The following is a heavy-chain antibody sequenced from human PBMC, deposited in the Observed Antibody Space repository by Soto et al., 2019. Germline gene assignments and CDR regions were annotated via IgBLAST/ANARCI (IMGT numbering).Heavy chain of an antibody. Sequence: ASVKVSCKASGHTFTSYGISWVRQAPGQGLEWMGWISAYNGNTNYAQKLQGRVTMTTDTSTSTAYMELRSLRSDDTAVYYCASWRGPYGDYGPWGQGTLVTVSS. J-gene: IGHJ4*02. V-gene: IGHV1-18*01. CDR3: ASWRGPYGDYGP. CDR2: ISAYNGNT. CDR1: GHTFTSYG. D-gene: IGHD4-17*01.